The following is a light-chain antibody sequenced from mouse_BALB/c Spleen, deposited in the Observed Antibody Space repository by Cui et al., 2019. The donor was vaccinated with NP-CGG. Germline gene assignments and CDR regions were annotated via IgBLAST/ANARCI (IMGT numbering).Light chain of an antibody. CDR2: GTN. CDR3: TLWYSNHWV. J-gene: IGLJ1*01. CDR1: TGAVTTSNY. V-gene: IGLV1*01. Sequence: VVIPESAPTTSPGETVTLTCRSSTGAVTTSNYANWVQEKPNHLFTGLIGGTNNRPPGVPARFSGSLIGDKAALTITGAQTEDEAIYFCTLWYSNHWVFGGGTKLTVL.